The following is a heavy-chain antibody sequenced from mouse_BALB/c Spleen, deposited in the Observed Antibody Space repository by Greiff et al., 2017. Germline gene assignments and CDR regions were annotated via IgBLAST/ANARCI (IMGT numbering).Heavy chain of an antibody. CDR1: GYTFTSYW. D-gene: IGHD2-1*01. Sequence: VQLQQPGAELVRPGASVKLSCKASGYTFTSYWINWVKQRPGQGLEWIGNIYPSDSYTNYNQKFKDKATLTVDKSSSTAYMQLSSPTSEDSAVYYCTAFFYYGNYVGAMDYWGQGTSVTVSS. CDR3: TAFFYYGNYVGAMDY. CDR2: IYPSDSYT. J-gene: IGHJ4*01. V-gene: IGHV1-69*02.